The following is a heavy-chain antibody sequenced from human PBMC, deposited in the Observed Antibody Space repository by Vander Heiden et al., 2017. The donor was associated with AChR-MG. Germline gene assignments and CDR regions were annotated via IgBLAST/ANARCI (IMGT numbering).Heavy chain of an antibody. CDR2: ISWNSGSI. CDR3: AKVGVATSDLIGAFDI. J-gene: IGHJ3*02. Sequence: EVQLVESGGGLVQPGRSLRLSCAASGFTFDDYAMHWVRQAPGKGLEWVSGISWNSGSIGYADSVKGRFTISRDNAKNSLYLQMNSLRAEDTALYYCAKVGVATSDLIGAFDIWGQGTMVTVSS. V-gene: IGHV3-9*01. D-gene: IGHD5-12*01. CDR1: GFTFDDYA.